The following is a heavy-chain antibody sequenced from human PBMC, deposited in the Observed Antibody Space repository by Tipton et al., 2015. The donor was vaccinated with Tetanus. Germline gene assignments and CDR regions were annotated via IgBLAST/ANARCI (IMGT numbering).Heavy chain of an antibody. V-gene: IGHV4-61*08. D-gene: IGHD3-3*01. J-gene: IGHJ5*02. CDR3: AAQIIPTDRGGWFDP. CDR1: GGSISSGGFY. Sequence: TLSLTCAVSGGSISSGGFYWSWIRQSPGRGLEWIGYIYYTGNTNYNPSLKSRVTISVDTSKNQFSLKLSSVTATDTAVYYCAAQIIPTDRGGWFDPWGQGTLVTVSS. CDR2: IYYTGNT.